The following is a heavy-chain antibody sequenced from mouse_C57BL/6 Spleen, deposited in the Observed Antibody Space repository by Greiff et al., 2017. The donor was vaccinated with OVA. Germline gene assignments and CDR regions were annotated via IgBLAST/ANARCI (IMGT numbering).Heavy chain of an antibody. Sequence: QVQLQQSGAELVRPGASVKLSCKASGYTFTDYYINWVKQRAGQGLEWIARIYPGSGNTYYNEKFKGKATLTAEKSSSTAYMQLSSLTSEDSAVYFCAREELFYAMDYWGQGTSVTVSS. J-gene: IGHJ4*01. CDR2: IYPGSGNT. V-gene: IGHV1-76*01. CDR1: GYTFTDYY. CDR3: AREELFYAMDY. D-gene: IGHD1-1*02.